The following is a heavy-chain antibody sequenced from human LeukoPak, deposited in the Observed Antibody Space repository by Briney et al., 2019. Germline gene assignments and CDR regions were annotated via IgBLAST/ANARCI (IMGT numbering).Heavy chain of an antibody. CDR1: GRTLSSYA. CDR3: ARDEAFGQWLAPGDY. D-gene: IGHD6-19*01. J-gene: IGHJ4*02. CDR2: IIPIFGTA. Sequence: ASVKVSCKASGRTLSSYAISWVRQAPGQGLEWMGRIIPIFGTANYAQKFQGRVTITTDESTSTAYMELSSLRSEDTAVYYCARDEAFGQWLAPGDYWGQGTLVTVSS. V-gene: IGHV1-69*05.